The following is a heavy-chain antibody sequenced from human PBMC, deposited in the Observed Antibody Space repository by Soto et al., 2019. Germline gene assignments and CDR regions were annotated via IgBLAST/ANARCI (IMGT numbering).Heavy chain of an antibody. CDR1: GYTLTELS. D-gene: IGHD4-17*01. Sequence: QVQLVQSGAEVKKPGASVKVSCKVSGYTLTELSMHWVRQAPGKGLEWMGGFDPEDGETIYAQKFQGRVTMTEDPSTDTAYMELSSLRSEDTAVYYCATGNMPTTVTTLMAAEYFQHWGQGTLVTVSS. CDR2: FDPEDGET. J-gene: IGHJ1*01. V-gene: IGHV1-24*01. CDR3: ATGNMPTTVTTLMAAEYFQH.